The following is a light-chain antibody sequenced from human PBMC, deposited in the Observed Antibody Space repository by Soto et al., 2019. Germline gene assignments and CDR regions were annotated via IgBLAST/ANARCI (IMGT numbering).Light chain of an antibody. CDR3: QQSYSTPGT. Sequence: DIQLTPSASSLSASKGDRGTMTCRASQNISTFLTWYQQKPGKAPQLLIYGSSTLQSGVPSRFSGSGSGTAFTLTISSLQPEDFATCYCQQSYSTPGTFGQGTKVDI. V-gene: IGKV1-39*01. CDR2: GSS. CDR1: QNISTF. J-gene: IGKJ1*01.